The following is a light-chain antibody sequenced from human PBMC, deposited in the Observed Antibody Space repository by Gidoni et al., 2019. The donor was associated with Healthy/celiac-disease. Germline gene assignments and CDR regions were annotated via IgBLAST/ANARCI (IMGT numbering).Light chain of an antibody. Sequence: EIVLPQSPGTLSLSPGERATLSCRASQSVSSSYLAWYQQKPGQAPRLLIYGASSRATGIPDRFSGSGSGTDFTLTISRLEPEDFAVYYCQQYGSSPWTFXPXTKVDIK. CDR2: GAS. V-gene: IGKV3-20*01. CDR1: QSVSSSY. J-gene: IGKJ3*01. CDR3: QQYGSSPWT.